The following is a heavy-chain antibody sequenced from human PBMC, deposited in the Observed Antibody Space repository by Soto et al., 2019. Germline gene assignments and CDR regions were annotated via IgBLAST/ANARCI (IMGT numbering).Heavy chain of an antibody. CDR1: GFTFSSYS. CDR2: ISSSSSTI. J-gene: IGHJ6*02. CDR3: ARECGGSGWYGYHYYYYGMDV. Sequence: EVQLVESGGGLVQPGGSLRLSCAASGFTFSSYSMNWVRQAPGKGLEWVSYISSSSSTIYYADSVKGRFAISRDNAKNSLYLQMNSLRDEDTAVYYCARECGGSGWYGYHYYYYGMDVWGQGTTVTVSS. V-gene: IGHV3-48*02. D-gene: IGHD6-19*01.